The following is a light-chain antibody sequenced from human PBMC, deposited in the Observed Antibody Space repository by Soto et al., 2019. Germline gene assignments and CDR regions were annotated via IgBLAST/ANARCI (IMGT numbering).Light chain of an antibody. CDR3: MQGLQALT. CDR1: QSLLYSIGYNY. Sequence: IVMTQSPLSLPVTPGEPASISCRSSQSLLYSIGYNYLDWYLQRPGQSPQLLIYLGSNRAPGVPDRFSGSGSGTDFTLKICRVEAEDVGVYYCMQGLQALTFGQGTRLEIQ. CDR2: LGS. J-gene: IGKJ5*01. V-gene: IGKV2-28*01.